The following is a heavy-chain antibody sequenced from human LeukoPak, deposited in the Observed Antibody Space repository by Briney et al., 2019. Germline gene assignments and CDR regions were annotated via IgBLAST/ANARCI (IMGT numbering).Heavy chain of an antibody. J-gene: IGHJ4*02. CDR3: AGGPPNYYDSSGYFYL. D-gene: IGHD3-22*01. Sequence: GGSLRLSCAASGFTFNNFEMNCVRQAPGKGLEWVSYISSSGNTIYYADSMKGRFTISRDNAKNSLYLQMNSLRAEDTALYSCAGGPPNYYDSSGYFYLWGQGTLVTVSS. V-gene: IGHV3-48*03. CDR2: ISSSGNTI. CDR1: GFTFNNFE.